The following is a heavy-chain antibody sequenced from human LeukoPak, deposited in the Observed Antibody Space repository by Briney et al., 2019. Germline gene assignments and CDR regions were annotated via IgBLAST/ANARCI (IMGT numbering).Heavy chain of an antibody. CDR1: GFTFSNYA. J-gene: IGHJ3*02. CDR2: ISGSGGSA. V-gene: IGHV3-23*01. Sequence: GGSLRLSCVVSGFTFSNYAMSWVRQAPGKGLEWVSAISGSGGSAYYADSVKGRFTISRDNAKNTLYLQMNSLRAEDTAVYYCARGGSYSLDAFDIWGQGTMVTVSS. D-gene: IGHD1-26*01. CDR3: ARGGSYSLDAFDI.